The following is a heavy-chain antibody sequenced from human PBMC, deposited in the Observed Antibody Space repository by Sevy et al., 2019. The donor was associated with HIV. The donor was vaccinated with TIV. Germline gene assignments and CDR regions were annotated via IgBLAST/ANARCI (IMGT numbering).Heavy chain of an antibody. CDR2: TYYKSKWYN. Sequence: SQTLSLTCAISGDSVSTYSAAWNWIRQSPSRGLEWLGRTYYKSKWYNDYALSVKSRISINPDTPKNQISLQLNSVTPEDTDVYYCARESRWFFFHFDYWGQGTLVTVSS. J-gene: IGHJ4*02. V-gene: IGHV6-1*01. D-gene: IGHD3-10*01. CDR3: ARESRWFFFHFDY. CDR1: GDSVSTYSAA.